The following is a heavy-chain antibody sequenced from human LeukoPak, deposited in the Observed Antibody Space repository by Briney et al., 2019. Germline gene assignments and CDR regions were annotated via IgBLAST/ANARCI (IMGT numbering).Heavy chain of an antibody. V-gene: IGHV1-69*04. CDR2: IIPILGIA. CDR1: GGTFSSYA. Sequence: ASVKVSCKASGGTFSSYAISWVRQAPGQGLEWMGRIIPILGIANYAQKFQGRVTITADKSTSTAYMELSSLRSEDTAVYYCASSSGWYADYYYYGMDVWGQGTTVTVSS. CDR3: ASSSGWYADYYYYGMDV. J-gene: IGHJ6*02. D-gene: IGHD6-19*01.